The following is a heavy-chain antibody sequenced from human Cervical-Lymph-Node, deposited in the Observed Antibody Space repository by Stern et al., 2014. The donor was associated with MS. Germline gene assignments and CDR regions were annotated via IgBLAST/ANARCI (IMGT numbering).Heavy chain of an antibody. V-gene: IGHV4-59*01. CDR3: TRGFRGGVFDY. Sequence: VQLQESCPGLVKPSETLSLTCTVSGDSISRYYWSWIRQPPGKGLDWIGYIYYSGNTNYNPSLESRVTISVDMSKTQFSLKLSSVTAADTAVYYCTRGFRGGVFDYWGQGTLVTVSS. J-gene: IGHJ4*02. CDR2: IYYSGNT. CDR1: GDSISRYY. D-gene: IGHD1-26*01.